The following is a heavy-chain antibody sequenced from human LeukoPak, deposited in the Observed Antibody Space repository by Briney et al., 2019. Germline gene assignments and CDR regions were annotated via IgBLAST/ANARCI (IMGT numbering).Heavy chain of an antibody. CDR2: ITTSNYM. V-gene: IGHV3-21*01. CDR1: GFTFSSYS. D-gene: IGHD2-2*01. CDR3: ARDLYSTSWSPGY. J-gene: IGHJ4*02. Sequence: PGGSLRLSCAASGFTFSSYSLNWVRQAPGKGLEWVSSITTSNYMYYAGSVKGRFTISRDNAKNSVYLQMNSLGAEHTAVYYCARDLYSTSWSPGYWGQGTLVTVSS.